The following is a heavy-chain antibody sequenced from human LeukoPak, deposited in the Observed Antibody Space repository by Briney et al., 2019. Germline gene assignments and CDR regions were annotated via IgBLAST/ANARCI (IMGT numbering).Heavy chain of an antibody. CDR3: ARDGAVAGTGGGLY. V-gene: IGHV4-34*01. D-gene: IGHD6-19*01. Sequence: PSETLSLTCAVYGGSFRGYYWSWIRQPPGKGLEWIGEINHSGSTNYNPSLKSRVTISVDTSKNQFSLKLRSVTVADTAVYYCARDGAVAGTGGGLYWGQGTLVTVSS. CDR1: GGSFRGYY. CDR2: INHSGST. J-gene: IGHJ4*02.